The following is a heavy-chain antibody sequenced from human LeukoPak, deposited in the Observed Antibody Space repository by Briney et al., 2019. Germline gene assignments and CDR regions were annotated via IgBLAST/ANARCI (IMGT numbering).Heavy chain of an antibody. CDR1: GYSFTTYW. Sequence: GESLKISCKGSGYSFTTYWIGWVRQMPGKGLEWMGIIYSPSFQGQVTVSADKSIITAYLQWSSLKASDTAMYYCARRRDERGYKDIFDIWGQGTMVTVSS. J-gene: IGHJ3*02. CDR3: ARRRDERGYKDIFDI. D-gene: IGHD5-18*01. CDR2: IY. V-gene: IGHV5-51*01.